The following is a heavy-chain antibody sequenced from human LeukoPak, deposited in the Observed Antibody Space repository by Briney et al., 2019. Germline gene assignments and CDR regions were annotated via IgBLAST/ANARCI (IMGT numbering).Heavy chain of an antibody. CDR3: ARGETTVDY. CDR1: GGSFSGYY. Sequence: SETLSLTCAVYGGSFSGYYWSWIRQPPGKGLEWIGETNHSGSTNYNPSLKSRVTISVDTSKNQFSLKLSSVTAADTAVYYCARGETTVDYWGQGTLVTVSS. J-gene: IGHJ4*02. D-gene: IGHD4-17*01. V-gene: IGHV4-34*01. CDR2: TNHSGST.